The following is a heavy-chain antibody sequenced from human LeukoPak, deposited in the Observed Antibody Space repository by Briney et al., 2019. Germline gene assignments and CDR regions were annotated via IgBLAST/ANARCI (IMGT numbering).Heavy chain of an antibody. CDR2: IYYSGST. J-gene: IGHJ6*03. CDR3: ARDQRYYGSGSYYNAPNYYYYYYMDV. D-gene: IGHD3-10*01. CDR1: GGSISSSSYY. V-gene: IGHV4-39*01. Sequence: PSETLSLTCTVSGGSISSSSYYWGWIRQPPGKGLEWIGSIYYSGSTYYNPSLKSRVTISVDTSKNQFSLKLSSVTAADTAVYYCARDQRYYGSGSYYNAPNYYYYYYMDVWGKGTTVTISS.